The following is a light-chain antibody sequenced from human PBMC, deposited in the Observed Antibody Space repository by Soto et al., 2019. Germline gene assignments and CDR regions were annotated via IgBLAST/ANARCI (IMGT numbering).Light chain of an antibody. Sequence: QSVLTQPRSVSGSPGQSVTISCTGTSSDVGAYKFVSWYQQHPGKAPKFMIYDVSKRPSGVPDRFSGSKSGNTASLTISGLQAEDEADYYCSSYTGGSTIFGTGTKVTVL. CDR3: SSYTGGSTI. J-gene: IGLJ1*01. CDR1: SSDVGAYKF. V-gene: IGLV2-11*01. CDR2: DVS.